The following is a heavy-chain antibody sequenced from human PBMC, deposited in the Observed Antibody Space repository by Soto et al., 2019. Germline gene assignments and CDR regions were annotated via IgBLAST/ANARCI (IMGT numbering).Heavy chain of an antibody. V-gene: IGHV1-2*04. Sequence: ASVKVACKTSGYTFTVYYMHWVRQAHRQGLEWMGWINPNSGGTNYAQKFQGWVTMTRDTSISTAYMELSRLRSDDTAVYYCARSGVASGRTKNYYGSGSPFDYWGQGTLVTVSS. J-gene: IGHJ4*02. D-gene: IGHD3-10*01. CDR3: ARSGVASGRTKNYYGSGSPFDY. CDR1: GYTFTVYY. CDR2: INPNSGGT.